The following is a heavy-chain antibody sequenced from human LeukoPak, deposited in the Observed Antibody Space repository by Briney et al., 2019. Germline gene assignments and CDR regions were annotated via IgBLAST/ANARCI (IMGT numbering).Heavy chain of an antibody. CDR3: ARDSKGYRYAYRGGYYDYYYMDV. D-gene: IGHD5-18*01. CDR2: IKQDGSEK. J-gene: IGHJ6*03. Sequence: PGGSLRLSCAASGFTFSSYWMTWVRQAPGKGLEWVANIKQDGSEKYYVDSVKGRFTISRDNAKNSLYLQMNSLRAEDTAVYYCARDSKGYRYAYRGGYYDYYYMDVWGKGTTVTVSS. CDR1: GFTFSSYW. V-gene: IGHV3-7*01.